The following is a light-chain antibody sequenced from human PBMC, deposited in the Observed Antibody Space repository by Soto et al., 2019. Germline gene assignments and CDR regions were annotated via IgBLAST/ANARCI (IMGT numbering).Light chain of an antibody. V-gene: IGKV1-12*01. CDR3: QQANSFPIT. Sequence: EIQMTQSPSSVSASVGDRVTITCRASQGISTWLAWYQQKAGKAPNLLIYGASNLHSGVPSRFSGSGSVTNFTLSISSRQPEDFATYYCQQANSFPITFGQGTRLEIK. J-gene: IGKJ5*01. CDR1: QGISTW. CDR2: GAS.